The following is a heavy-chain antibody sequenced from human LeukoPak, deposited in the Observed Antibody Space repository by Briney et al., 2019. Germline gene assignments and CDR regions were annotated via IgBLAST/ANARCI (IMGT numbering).Heavy chain of an antibody. Sequence: GGSLRLSCAASGFTVTSNHMNWVRQAPGKGLEWVSIIYTGGTTHYADSLKDRFTISRDDSINTLYLRMNSLRAEDTAVYYCARDSSSYYFDYWGQGTLVTVSS. CDR2: IYTGGTT. V-gene: IGHV3-66*01. CDR3: ARDSSSYYFDY. D-gene: IGHD6-6*01. J-gene: IGHJ4*02. CDR1: GFTVTSNH.